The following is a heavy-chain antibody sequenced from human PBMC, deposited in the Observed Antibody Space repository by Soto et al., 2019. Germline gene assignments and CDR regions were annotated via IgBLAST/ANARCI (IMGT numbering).Heavy chain of an antibody. CDR1: GGSISSGDYS. D-gene: IGHD4-17*01. J-gene: IGHJ4*02. CDR3: ARASGDYGNYYLDS. CDR2: IYHSAHT. V-gene: IGHV4-30-2*01. Sequence: SSETLSLTCAVSGGSISSGDYSWSWIRQPPGKGLEFIGYIYHSAHTYYIPSLKSRVTISVDGSKNQFSLKLNSVTAADTAVYYCARASGDYGNYYLDSWGQGILVTVSS.